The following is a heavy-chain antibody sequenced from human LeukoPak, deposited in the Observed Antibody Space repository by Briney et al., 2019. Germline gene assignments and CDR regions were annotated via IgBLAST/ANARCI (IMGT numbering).Heavy chain of an antibody. CDR2: IKQDGSEK. CDR1: GFTFSSYW. Sequence: GGSLRLSCAASGFTFSSYWMSWVRQAPGKGLEWVANIKQDGSEKYYVDSVKGRFTISRDNAKNSLYLQMNSLRAEDTAVYYCTRDFCSSTSCFYDPWGQGTLVTVSS. V-gene: IGHV3-7*01. CDR3: TRDFCSSTSCFYDP. J-gene: IGHJ5*02. D-gene: IGHD2-2*01.